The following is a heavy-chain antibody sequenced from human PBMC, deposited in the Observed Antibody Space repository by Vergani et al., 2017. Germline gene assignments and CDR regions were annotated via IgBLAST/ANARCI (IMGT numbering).Heavy chain of an antibody. CDR2: IIPIFGTA. Sequence: QVQLVQSGAEVKKPGSSVKVSCKASGGTFSSYAISWVRQAPGQGLEWMGGIIPIFGTANYAQKFQGRVTITADESTSTAYMELSSLRSEDTAVYYCARAVVLVPAAIHYYYYYMDVWGKGTTVTVSS. D-gene: IGHD2-2*01. CDR1: GGTFSSYA. J-gene: IGHJ6*03. CDR3: ARAVVLVPAAIHYYYYYMDV. V-gene: IGHV1-69*01.